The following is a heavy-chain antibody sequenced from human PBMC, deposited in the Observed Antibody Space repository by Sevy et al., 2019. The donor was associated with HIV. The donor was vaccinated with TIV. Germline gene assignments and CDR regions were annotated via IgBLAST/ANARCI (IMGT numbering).Heavy chain of an antibody. D-gene: IGHD2-15*01. J-gene: IGHJ2*01. CDR1: EFTFSSYG. Sequence: GGSLRLSCAASEFTFSSYGLHWVRQAPGKGLEWVAVISYDGSNKYYADSVKGRFTISRDNSKNTLYLQMNSLRAEDTAVYYCAKDRPVGARYFDLWGRGTLVTVSS. V-gene: IGHV3-30*18. CDR3: AKDRPVGARYFDL. CDR2: ISYDGSNK.